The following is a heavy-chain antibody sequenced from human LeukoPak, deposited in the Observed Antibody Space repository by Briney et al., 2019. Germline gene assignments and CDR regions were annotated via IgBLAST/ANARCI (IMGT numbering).Heavy chain of an antibody. V-gene: IGHV3-23*01. CDR2: ISSSGSTI. CDR3: AKCITIFGVVRYFDY. Sequence: GGSLRLSCAASGFTFSNYAVSWVRQAPGKGLEWVSAISSSGSTIYYADSVKGRFTISRDNSKNTLYLQMNSLRAEDTAIYYCAKCITIFGVVRYFDYWGQGTLVIVSS. D-gene: IGHD3-3*01. CDR1: GFTFSNYA. J-gene: IGHJ4*02.